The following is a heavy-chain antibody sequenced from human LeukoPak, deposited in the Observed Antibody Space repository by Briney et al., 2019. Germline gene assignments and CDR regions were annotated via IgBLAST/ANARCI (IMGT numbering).Heavy chain of an antibody. CDR2: INSDGSDT. CDR1: GFTFNSYW. CDR3: ARGGYHHGFDI. D-gene: IGHD2-15*01. Sequence: PGGSLRLSCAASGFTFNSYWFHWVRHAPGKGLVWVSRINSDGSDTIYADSVKGRFTISRDNAKSTVYLQTNSLKAEDTAVYYCARGGYHHGFDIWGQGTMVTVSS. V-gene: IGHV3-74*01. J-gene: IGHJ3*02.